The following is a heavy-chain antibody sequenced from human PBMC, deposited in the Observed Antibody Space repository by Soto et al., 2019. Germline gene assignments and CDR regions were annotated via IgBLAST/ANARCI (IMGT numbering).Heavy chain of an antibody. V-gene: IGHV3-23*01. CDR3: AKRSSSSTFDY. J-gene: IGHJ4*02. CDR2: ISGSADST. CDR1: GFTFSSYA. Sequence: EVQLLDSGGGLVQPGESLRLSCAASGFTFSSYAMSWVRQAPGKGLEWVSVISGSADSTYYADSVKGRFTISSDNSKNTLYLQMNSLRAEDTAVYYCAKRSSSSTFDYWGQGTLVTVSS. D-gene: IGHD6-6*01.